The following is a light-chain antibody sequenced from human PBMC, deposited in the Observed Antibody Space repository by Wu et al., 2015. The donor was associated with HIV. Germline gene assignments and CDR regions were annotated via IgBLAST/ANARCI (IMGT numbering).Light chain of an antibody. CDR1: QTVSSN. V-gene: IGKV3-15*01. CDR2: GAS. Sequence: EIVMTQSPVTLSVSPGERATLSCRASQTVSSNLAWYQQKPGQAPRLLIYGASTRATGIPVRFSGSGSGTDFTLTISSLQSEDFAVYYCQQYDNWPPITFGQGTRLDMK. J-gene: IGKJ5*01. CDR3: QQYDNWPPIT.